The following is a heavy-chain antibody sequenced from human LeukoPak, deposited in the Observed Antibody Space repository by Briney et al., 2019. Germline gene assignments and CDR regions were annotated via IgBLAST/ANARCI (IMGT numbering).Heavy chain of an antibody. CDR2: IYYRGST. V-gene: IGHV4-59*01. CDR3: ARDYYDSGSSAL. CDR1: GGSISSYY. J-gene: IGHJ4*02. Sequence: SETLSLTCTVSGGSISSYYWSWIRQPPGKGLEWIGNIYYRGSTNYNPSLKSRVTISVDTSKNQFSLKLSSVTAADTAVYYCARDYYDSGSSALWGQGTLVTVSS. D-gene: IGHD3-10*01.